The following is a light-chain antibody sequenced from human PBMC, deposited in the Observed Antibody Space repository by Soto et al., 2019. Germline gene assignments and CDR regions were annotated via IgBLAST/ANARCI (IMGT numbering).Light chain of an antibody. V-gene: IGKV3-20*01. J-gene: IGKJ2*01. Sequence: EIVLTQSPGTLSLSPGERATLSCRASQTVTNNYLAWYQQKPGLAPRLLIYRASRRATGIPDRFSASGSGTDFTLTIRRLEPEDSAVYYCQQYGSSPPYTFGQGTKLEI. CDR1: QTVTNNY. CDR3: QQYGSSPPYT. CDR2: RAS.